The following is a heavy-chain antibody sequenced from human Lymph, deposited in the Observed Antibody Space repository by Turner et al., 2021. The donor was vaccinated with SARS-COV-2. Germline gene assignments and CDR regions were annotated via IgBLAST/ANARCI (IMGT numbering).Heavy chain of an antibody. CDR3: ARLPIARGYSGYDFYYFDY. D-gene: IGHD5-12*01. V-gene: IGHV5-51*01. J-gene: IGHJ4*02. CDR1: AYSFPTYW. Sequence: EGQLVQSGAEVKQPGESLNIYCKRSAYSFPTYWSGWVRQMPGKGLEWMGIIYPGDSDARYSPSFQGQDTISPDKSISTTYLQWSSLKASDTAMYYCARLPIARGYSGYDFYYFDYWGQGTLVTVSS. CDR2: IYPGDSDA.